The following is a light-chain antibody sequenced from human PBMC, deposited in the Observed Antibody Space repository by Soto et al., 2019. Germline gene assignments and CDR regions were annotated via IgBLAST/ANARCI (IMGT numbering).Light chain of an antibody. CDR1: SSDVGAYKY. V-gene: IGLV2-8*01. J-gene: IGLJ3*02. CDR2: EVT. CDR3: TSYVGNDIWV. Sequence: QSALTQPPSASGSPGQSVTISCTGTSSDVGAYKYVSWYQQYPGKAPKLMIYEVTKRPSGVPDRCSGSKSGNTASLTVSGLQAEDEADYYCTSYVGNDIWVFGGGTKLTVL.